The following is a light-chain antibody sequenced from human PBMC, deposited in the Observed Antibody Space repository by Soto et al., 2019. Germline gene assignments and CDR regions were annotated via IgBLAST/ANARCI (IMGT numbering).Light chain of an antibody. CDR1: ESVSNY. J-gene: IGKJ3*01. Sequence: EVVLTQSPATLSLSPGDRATLSCRASESVSNYLAWYQQKPGQPPRLVIYDVSSRATGIPARFIGSGSGTDFTLTIGSLEPEDFGVYYCQHRSYLPFTCGPGTRVDI. CDR3: QHRSYLPFT. V-gene: IGKV3-11*01. CDR2: DVS.